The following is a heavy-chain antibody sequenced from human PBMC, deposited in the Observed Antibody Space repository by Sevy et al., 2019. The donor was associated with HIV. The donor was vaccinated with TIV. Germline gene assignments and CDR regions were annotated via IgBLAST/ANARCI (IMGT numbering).Heavy chain of an antibody. Sequence: GGSLRLSCAASGFIFNNAWMSWVRQAPGKGLEWVGRIKSKSDGGTIDYAAPVKGRFTISRDDSKNTVYLQMNSPKTEDTAVYYCTILAVAFDYWGQGTLVTVSS. CDR2: IKSKSDGGTI. J-gene: IGHJ4*02. CDR3: TILAVAFDY. D-gene: IGHD6-19*01. V-gene: IGHV3-15*01. CDR1: GFIFNNAW.